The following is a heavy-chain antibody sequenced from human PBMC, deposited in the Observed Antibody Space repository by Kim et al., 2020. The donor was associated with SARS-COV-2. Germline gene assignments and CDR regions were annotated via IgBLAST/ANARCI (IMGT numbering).Heavy chain of an antibody. J-gene: IGHJ4*02. CDR3: ARDFARTSYYDISTGFDY. V-gene: IGHV3-11*06. D-gene: IGHD3-9*01. Sequence: KGRFTIPRDHAKNSLYLQMNSLRAEDTAVYYCARDFARTSYYDISTGFDYWGQGTLVTVSS.